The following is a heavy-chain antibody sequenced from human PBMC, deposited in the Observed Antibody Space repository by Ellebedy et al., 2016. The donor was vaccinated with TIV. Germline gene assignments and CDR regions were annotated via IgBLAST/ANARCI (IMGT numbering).Heavy chain of an antibody. CDR2: ITTSSTYI. D-gene: IGHD4-17*01. V-gene: IGHV3-21*01. J-gene: IGHJ6*02. CDR3: ARFETTEGMDV. Sequence: PGGSLRLSCAASGFTFSTYSMNWVRQAPGKGLEWVSFITTSSTYIYYADSVKGRFTISRDNAKNSLYLQMNSLRAEDTAVYYCARFETTEGMDVWGQGTTVTVSS. CDR1: GFTFSTYS.